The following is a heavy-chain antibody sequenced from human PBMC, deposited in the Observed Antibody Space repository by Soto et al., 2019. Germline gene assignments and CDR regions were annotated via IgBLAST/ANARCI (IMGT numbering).Heavy chain of an antibody. CDR2: IGTAGDT. CDR3: GAIGNDCTNGVCYIGY. D-gene: IGHD2-8*01. J-gene: IGHJ4*02. CDR1: GFTFSSYD. V-gene: IGHV3-13*01. Sequence: GGSLRLSCAASGFTFSSYDMHWVRQATGKGLEWVSAIGTAGDTYYPGSVKGRFTISRENAKNSLYLQMNSLRAEDTAVYYCGAIGNDCTNGVCYIGYWGQGTLVTVSS.